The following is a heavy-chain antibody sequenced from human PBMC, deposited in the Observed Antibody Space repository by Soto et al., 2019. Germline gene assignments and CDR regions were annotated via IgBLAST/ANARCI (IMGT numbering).Heavy chain of an antibody. Sequence: GSLRLSCSASGFTFSIYAMHWVRQAPGKGLEYVSSISTNGGSTDYADSVKGRFTISRDNSKNTVHLQMSSLRVEDTAVYYCVKGEYYYDSSGYYPFDYWGQGTLVTVSS. CDR1: GFTFSIYA. D-gene: IGHD3-22*01. CDR2: ISTNGGST. V-gene: IGHV3-64D*06. J-gene: IGHJ4*02. CDR3: VKGEYYYDSSGYYPFDY.